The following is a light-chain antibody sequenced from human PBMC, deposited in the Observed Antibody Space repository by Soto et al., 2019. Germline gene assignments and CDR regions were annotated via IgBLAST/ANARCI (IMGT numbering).Light chain of an antibody. CDR3: HHYYNWPLT. CDR1: QNIGNN. J-gene: IGKJ4*01. CDR2: YAS. Sequence: IVMTQSPVALSVSPGESATLSCRASQNIGNNLAWYQQKPGQSPRLIIYYASTRTTDLPSRFRGSGSETEFTLSISILQSEDFGVYYCHHYYNWPLTFGGCTEVEIK. V-gene: IGKV3-15*01.